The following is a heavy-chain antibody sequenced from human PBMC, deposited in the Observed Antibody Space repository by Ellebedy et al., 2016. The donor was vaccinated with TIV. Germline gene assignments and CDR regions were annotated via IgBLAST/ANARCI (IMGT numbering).Heavy chain of an antibody. Sequence: GGSLRLSCAVSGFTFSDYYMTWIRQAPGKGLEWVSYISTSGSSIYYADSVKGRFTISRDNAKNSLYLQMNSLRAEDTAVYYCARGATYDILTGPIYYFDYWGQGTLVTVSS. CDR1: GFTFSDYY. V-gene: IGHV3-11*01. CDR2: ISTSGSSI. J-gene: IGHJ4*02. D-gene: IGHD3-9*01. CDR3: ARGATYDILTGPIYYFDY.